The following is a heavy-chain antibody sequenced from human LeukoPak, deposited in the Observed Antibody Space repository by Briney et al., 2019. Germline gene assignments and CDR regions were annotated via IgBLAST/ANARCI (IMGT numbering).Heavy chain of an antibody. Sequence: GGSLRLSCAASGFTFSDYYMSWIRQAPGKGLEWVSYISSSGSTIYYADSVKGRFTIARHYVKNSLYLQMNSLRAEDTAVYYCAREVEYSYAGLDYWGQGTLVTVSS. J-gene: IGHJ4*02. V-gene: IGHV3-11*04. CDR1: GFTFSDYY. D-gene: IGHD5-18*01. CDR2: ISSSGSTI. CDR3: AREVEYSYAGLDY.